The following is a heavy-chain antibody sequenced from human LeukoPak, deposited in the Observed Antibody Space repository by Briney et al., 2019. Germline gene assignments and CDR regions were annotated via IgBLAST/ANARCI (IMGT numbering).Heavy chain of an antibody. D-gene: IGHD1-7*01. CDR3: ARDLNYIDYFDY. CDR1: GYTFTSYY. V-gene: IGHV1-46*01. J-gene: IGHJ4*02. CDR2: INPSGCST. Sequence: ASVKVSCKASGYTFTSYYMHWVRQAAAQGLEWMGIINPSGCSTSYAQKFQGRVTMTRDTSTSTVYMELSSLRSEDTAVYYCARDLNYIDYFDYWGQGTLVTVSS.